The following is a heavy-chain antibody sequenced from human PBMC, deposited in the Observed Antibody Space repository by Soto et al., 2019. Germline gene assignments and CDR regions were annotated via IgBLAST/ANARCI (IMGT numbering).Heavy chain of an antibody. V-gene: IGHV4-39*01. J-gene: IGHJ4*01. D-gene: IGHD2-15*01. CDR3: ARLTKGYCSGNIFFPF. CDR1: GGSISSSSHY. CDR2: MYYSGNT. Sequence: SETLSLTCTVSGGSISSSSHYWGWIRQPPGKGLEWIGSMYYSGNTYYNPSLTSRVTISVDTSKNQFSLTLSSVTAADTAVYYCARLTKGYCSGNIFFPFWGHGTQVTVSS.